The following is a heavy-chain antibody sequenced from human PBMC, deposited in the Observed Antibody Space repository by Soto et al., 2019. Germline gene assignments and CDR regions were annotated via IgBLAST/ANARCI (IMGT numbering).Heavy chain of an antibody. CDR2: IFYSGRT. CDR3: ADEGKYSGVLRWLET. D-gene: IGHD1-26*01. CDR1: VCYVFSASYY. J-gene: IGHJ4*02. Sequence: SATXSLTCTVSVCYVFSASYYWSWIRQLPGKGLEWIGNIFYSGRTSYNPSFKSRITISRDTSKNKFSLQLSSVTAADTAVYYCADEGKYSGVLRWLETWGQGALV. V-gene: IGHV4-61*01.